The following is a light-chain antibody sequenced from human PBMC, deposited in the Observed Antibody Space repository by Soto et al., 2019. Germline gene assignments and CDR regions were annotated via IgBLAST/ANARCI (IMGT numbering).Light chain of an antibody. J-gene: IGKJ1*01. CDR3: QQCNAFWT. Sequence: DIGSTQSPGTLSLSPGEKTTLSFRASQSVSGSWLAWYQQKPGKAPKLLIYDVSTLGSGVPARFSGSGSGTDFTLTISSLHPDDFATYYCQQCNAFWTFGQGTKVDIK. CDR1: QSVSGSW. V-gene: IGKV1-5*01. CDR2: DVS.